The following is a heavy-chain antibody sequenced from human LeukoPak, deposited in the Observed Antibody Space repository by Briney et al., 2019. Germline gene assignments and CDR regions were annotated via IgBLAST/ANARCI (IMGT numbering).Heavy chain of an antibody. CDR3: AGETVTTPMDV. CDR1: GFTFSNYN. Sequence: PGGSLRLSCAASGFTFSNYNMNWVRQAPGKGLEWASSISSSSSYIYYADSVKGRFTISRDNAKNSLYLQMNSLRAEDTAVYYCAGETVTTPMDVWGQGTTVTVSS. J-gene: IGHJ6*02. V-gene: IGHV3-21*01. CDR2: ISSSSSYI. D-gene: IGHD4-17*01.